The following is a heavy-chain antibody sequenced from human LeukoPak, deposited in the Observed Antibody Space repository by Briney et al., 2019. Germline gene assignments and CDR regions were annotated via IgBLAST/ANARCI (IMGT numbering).Heavy chain of an antibody. D-gene: IGHD2-15*01. V-gene: IGHV4-34*01. J-gene: IGHJ3*02. Sequence: PSETLSLTRAVYGGSFSGYYWSWIRQPPGKGLEWIGEINHSGSTNYNPSLKSRVTMSVDTSRNQFSLKLSSVTAADTAVYYCARDKPGYCSGGSCYGAFDIWGQGTMVTVSS. CDR2: INHSGST. CDR3: ARDKPGYCSGGSCYGAFDI. CDR1: GGSFSGYY.